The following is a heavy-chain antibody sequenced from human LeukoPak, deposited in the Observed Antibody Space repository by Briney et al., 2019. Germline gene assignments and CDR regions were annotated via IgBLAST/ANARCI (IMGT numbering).Heavy chain of an antibody. Sequence: ASVKVSCKASGCTFTSYGISWVRQAPGQGLEWMGWISAYNGNTNYAQKLQGRVTMTTDTSTSTAYMELRSLRSDDTAVYYCARDEGTYGDYLIDYWGQGTLVTVSS. CDR3: ARDEGTYGDYLIDY. CDR1: GCTFTSYG. V-gene: IGHV1-18*01. D-gene: IGHD4-17*01. J-gene: IGHJ4*02. CDR2: ISAYNGNT.